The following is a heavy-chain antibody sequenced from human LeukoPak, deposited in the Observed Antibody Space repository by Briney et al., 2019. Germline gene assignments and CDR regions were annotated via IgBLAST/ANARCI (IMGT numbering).Heavy chain of an antibody. J-gene: IGHJ6*02. CDR3: ARALGYCSGGSCSNYYYYGMDV. Sequence: ASVKVSCKASGYTFTSYDINWVRQATGQGLEWMGWMNPNSGNTGYAQRFQGRVTMTRNTSISTAYMELSSLRSEDTAVYYCARALGYCSGGSCSNYYYYGMDVWGQGTTVTVSS. CDR2: MNPNSGNT. V-gene: IGHV1-8*01. D-gene: IGHD2-15*01. CDR1: GYTFTSYD.